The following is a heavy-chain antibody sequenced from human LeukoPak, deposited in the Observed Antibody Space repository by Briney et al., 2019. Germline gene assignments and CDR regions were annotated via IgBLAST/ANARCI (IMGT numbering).Heavy chain of an antibody. V-gene: IGHV4-39*07. CDR1: GGSISSSSYY. Sequence: SETLSLTCTVSGGSISSSSYYWGWIRQPPGKGLEWIGSIYYSGSTYYNPSLKSRVTISVDTSKNQFSLKLSSVTAADTAVYYCARGSNSYYGSGTDAVDIWGQGTMVTVSS. CDR2: IYYSGST. J-gene: IGHJ3*02. CDR3: ARGSNSYYGSGTDAVDI. D-gene: IGHD3-10*01.